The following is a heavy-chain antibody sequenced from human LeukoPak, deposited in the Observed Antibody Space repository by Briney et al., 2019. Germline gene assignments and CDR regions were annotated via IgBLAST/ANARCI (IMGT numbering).Heavy chain of an antibody. J-gene: IGHJ5*02. CDR3: ARSVVPAAPFDP. CDR2: ISAYNGNT. CDR1: GNSFTSNG. V-gene: IGHV1-18*01. Sequence: ASVKVSCKASGNSFTSNGITWVRQAPGQGLEWMGWISAYNGNTNYAQKLQGRVTMTTDTSTTTAYMELRGLRSDDTAVYYCARSVVPAAPFDPWGQGTLVTVSS. D-gene: IGHD2-2*01.